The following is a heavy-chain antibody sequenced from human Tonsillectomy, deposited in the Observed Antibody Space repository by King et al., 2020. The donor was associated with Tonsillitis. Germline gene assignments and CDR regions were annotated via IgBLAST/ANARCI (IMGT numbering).Heavy chain of an antibody. D-gene: IGHD2-21*02. J-gene: IGHJ4*02. Sequence: DQLVQSGAEVKKPGESLKISCKGSGYSFTSYWIGWVRQMPGKGLEWMGIIYPGDSDTRYSPSFQGQVTTSADKSISTAYLQWSSLKASDTAMYYCARPRHCGGDCYSHYYFDYWGQGTLVTVSS. V-gene: IGHV5-51*01. CDR2: IYPGDSDT. CDR3: ARPRHCGGDCYSHYYFDY. CDR1: GYSFTSYW.